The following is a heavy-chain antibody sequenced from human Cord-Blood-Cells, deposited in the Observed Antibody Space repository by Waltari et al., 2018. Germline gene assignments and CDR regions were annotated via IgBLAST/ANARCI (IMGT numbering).Heavy chain of an antibody. CDR2: IYHSGST. V-gene: IGHV4-38-2*01. D-gene: IGHD5-12*01. Sequence: QVQLQESGPGLVKPSETLSLTCAVSGYSISSGYYWGWIRQPPGKGLEWIGSIYHSGSTYYNPSLKSRVTISVDTSKNQFSLKLSSVTAADTAVYYCARLWLRYLDYWGQGTLVTISS. CDR1: GYSISSGYY. CDR3: ARLWLRYLDY. J-gene: IGHJ4*02.